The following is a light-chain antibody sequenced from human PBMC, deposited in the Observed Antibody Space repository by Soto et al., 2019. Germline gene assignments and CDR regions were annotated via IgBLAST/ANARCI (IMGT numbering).Light chain of an antibody. CDR1: QIVLYRSNNKNY. J-gene: IGKJ4*01. V-gene: IGKV4-1*01. Sequence: DIVMTHSPDSLAVSLVESSTINFKSIQIVLYRSNNKNYFAWYQQKSGQPPKLLFYWASTRESGVPDRFSASGSGTDFTLTISGLQAEDVAVYYCQQYYSTPLSFGGGTKVDIK. CDR3: QQYYSTPLS. CDR2: WAS.